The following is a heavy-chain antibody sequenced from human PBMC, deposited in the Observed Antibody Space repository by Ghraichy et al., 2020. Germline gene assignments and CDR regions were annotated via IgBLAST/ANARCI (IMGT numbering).Heavy chain of an antibody. CDR1: GFSVSSNY. V-gene: IGHV3-53*01. CDR3: ATAIGLLGYNV. D-gene: IGHD2-15*01. Sequence: GGSLRLSCAASGFSVSSNYMSWVRQAPGKGLEWVSVIYTGGTTYYADSVKGRFTISRDNSKNTLYLQMNSLRAEDTAMYYCATAIGLLGYNVWGQGTTVTVSS. J-gene: IGHJ6*02. CDR2: IYTGGTT.